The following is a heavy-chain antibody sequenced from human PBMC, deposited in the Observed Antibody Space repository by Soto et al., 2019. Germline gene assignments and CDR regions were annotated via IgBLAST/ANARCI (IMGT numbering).Heavy chain of an antibody. CDR2: IIPIFGTA. V-gene: IGHV1-69*01. Sequence: QVQLVQSGAEVKKPGASVKVSCKASGYTFTSYYMHWVRQAPGQGLEWMGGIIPIFGTANYAQKFQGRVTITADESTSTAYMELSSMRSEDTAVYYCARDSDRHEYYFDYWGQGTLVTVSS. J-gene: IGHJ4*02. CDR1: GYTFTSYY. CDR3: ARDSDRHEYYFDY.